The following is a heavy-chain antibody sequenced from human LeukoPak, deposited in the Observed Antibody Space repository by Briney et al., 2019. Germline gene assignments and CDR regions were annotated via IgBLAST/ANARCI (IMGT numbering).Heavy chain of an antibody. J-gene: IGHJ6*02. CDR3: ARGDIVATIPLYYYGMDV. D-gene: IGHD5-12*01. V-gene: IGHV6-1*01. CDR2: TYYRSKWYN. CDR1: GDSVSSNSAA. Sequence: SQTLTLTCAISGDSVSSNSAAWNWIRQSPSRGLEGLGRTYYRSKWYNDYAVSVKSRITINPDTSKNQFSLQLNSVTPEDTAVYDCARGDIVATIPLYYYGMDVWGQGTTVTVSS.